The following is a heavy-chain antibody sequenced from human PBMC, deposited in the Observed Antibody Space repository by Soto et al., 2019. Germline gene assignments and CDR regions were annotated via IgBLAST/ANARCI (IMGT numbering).Heavy chain of an antibody. CDR1: GYTFTSYG. J-gene: IGHJ6*03. Sequence: PRASVKVSCKASGYTFTSYGISWVRQAPGQGLEWMGWISAYNGNTNYAQKLQGRVTMTTDTSTSTAYMELRSLRSDDTAVYYCARCIAAAGRKSFYYYMDVWGKGTTVTVSS. CDR3: ARCIAAAGRKSFYYYMDV. CDR2: ISAYNGNT. D-gene: IGHD6-13*01. V-gene: IGHV1-18*01.